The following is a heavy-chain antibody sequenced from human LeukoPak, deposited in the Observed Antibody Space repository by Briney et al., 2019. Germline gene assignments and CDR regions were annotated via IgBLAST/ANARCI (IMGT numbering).Heavy chain of an antibody. Sequence: GGSLRLSCAASGFTFSSYAMSWVRQAPGKGLEWVSAISGSGGSTYYADSVKGRFTISRDNSKNTLYLQMNSLRAEDTAVYYCVKDSQRGSGSYYFDYWGQGTLVTVSS. V-gene: IGHV3-23*01. J-gene: IGHJ4*02. CDR2: ISGSGGST. CDR1: GFTFSSYA. CDR3: VKDSQRGSGSYYFDY. D-gene: IGHD1-26*01.